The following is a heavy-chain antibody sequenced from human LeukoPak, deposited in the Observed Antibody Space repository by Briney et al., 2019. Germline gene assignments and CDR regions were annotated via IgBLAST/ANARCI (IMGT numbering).Heavy chain of an antibody. V-gene: IGHV3-30*03. J-gene: IGHJ4*02. CDR3: ARDRAWNYFDY. Sequence: GRSLRLSCAPSGFTFSRHGMHWVRQAPGKGLEWVAIISNDGSRKYYAHSVEGRFTISRDNSKNTLYLQMDSLRAEDTAVYYCARDRAWNYFDYWGQGTLVTVSS. D-gene: IGHD3-3*01. CDR2: ISNDGSRK. CDR1: GFTFSRHG.